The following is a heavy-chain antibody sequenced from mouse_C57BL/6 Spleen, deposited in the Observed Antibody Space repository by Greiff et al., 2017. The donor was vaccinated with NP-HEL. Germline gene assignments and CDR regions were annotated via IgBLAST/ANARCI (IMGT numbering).Heavy chain of an antibody. D-gene: IGHD2-5*01. CDR3: ARSAYYSNEAWFAY. CDR1: GYTFTSYW. CDR2: IDPSDSYT. Sequence: QVQLQQPGAELVKPGASVKLSCKASGYTFTSYWMQWVKQRPGQGLEWIGEIDPSDSYTNYNQKFKGKATLTVDTSSSTAYMQLSSLTSEDSAVYYCARSAYYSNEAWFAYWGQGTLVTVSA. V-gene: IGHV1-50*01. J-gene: IGHJ3*01.